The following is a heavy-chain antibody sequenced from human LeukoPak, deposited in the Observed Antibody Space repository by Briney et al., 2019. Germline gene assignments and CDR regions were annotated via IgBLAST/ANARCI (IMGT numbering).Heavy chain of an antibody. Sequence: GGSLRLSCVASGFTFSDYWMHWVRQAPGKGLQWVANINRDGTEKHFLDSVEGRFTISRDNAKKSLYLQMSSLRPQDTAVYFCVRGDWYFESWGQGTLVTVFS. J-gene: IGHJ4*02. CDR2: INRDGTEK. D-gene: IGHD2-21*01. CDR3: VRGDWYFES. V-gene: IGHV3-7*04. CDR1: GFTFSDYW.